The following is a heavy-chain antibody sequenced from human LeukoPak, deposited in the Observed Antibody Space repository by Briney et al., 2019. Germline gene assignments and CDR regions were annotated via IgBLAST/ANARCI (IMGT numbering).Heavy chain of an antibody. J-gene: IGHJ4*02. CDR1: GASTSSRY. D-gene: IGHD6-19*01. CDR2: IYNGRNT. V-gene: IGHV4-59*08. Sequence: SETLSLTCSASGASTSSRYSSWIRQSPGRTLEWIGHIYNGRNTKYNPSLTSRVTISVDTSKNQFSLSLTSVTAADTAIYYCAQTTGWPGFDFWGPGALVTVSS. CDR3: AQTTGWPGFDF.